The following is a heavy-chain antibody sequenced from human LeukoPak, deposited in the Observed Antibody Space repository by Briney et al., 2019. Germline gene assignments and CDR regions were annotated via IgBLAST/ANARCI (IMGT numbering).Heavy chain of an antibody. CDR2: ISSGSSYI. J-gene: IGHJ5*02. CDR1: GFTFSNAW. D-gene: IGHD3-16*01. Sequence: GGSLRLSCAASGFTFSNAWMNWVRQGPGKGLEWVSSISSGSSYIYYADSVQGRFTISRDNAKNSLYLQMSSLTAEDTAVYYCARDRQGFMSEWPNWFDPWGQGALVTVSS. CDR3: ARDRQGFMSEWPNWFDP. V-gene: IGHV3-21*01.